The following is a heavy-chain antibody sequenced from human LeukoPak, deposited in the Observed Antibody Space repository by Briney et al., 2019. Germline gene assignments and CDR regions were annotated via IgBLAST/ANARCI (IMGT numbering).Heavy chain of an antibody. Sequence: SETLSLTCTVSGGSISSYYWSWIRQPPGKGLEWIGYIYYSGSTNYNPSLKSRVTISVDTSKNQFSLKLSSVTAADTAVYYCARSRPSGYGDYGYNWFDPWGQGTLVTVSS. V-gene: IGHV4-59*01. D-gene: IGHD4-17*01. CDR2: IYYSGST. J-gene: IGHJ5*02. CDR3: ARSRPSGYGDYGYNWFDP. CDR1: GGSISSYY.